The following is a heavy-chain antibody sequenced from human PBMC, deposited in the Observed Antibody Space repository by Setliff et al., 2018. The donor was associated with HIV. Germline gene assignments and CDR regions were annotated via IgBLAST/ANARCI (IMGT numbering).Heavy chain of an antibody. CDR3: ATLNFPLNWFDP. J-gene: IGHJ5*02. Sequence: PSETLSLTCTVSGGSINRSGYYWGWIRQPPGKGLEWIGSISYSGSTHYNLALMSRVTISMDTSRNQFSVKLSSVTAADTAIYYCATLNFPLNWFDPWGQGTPVTVSS. V-gene: IGHV4-39*01. CDR2: ISYSGST. CDR1: GGSINRSGYY.